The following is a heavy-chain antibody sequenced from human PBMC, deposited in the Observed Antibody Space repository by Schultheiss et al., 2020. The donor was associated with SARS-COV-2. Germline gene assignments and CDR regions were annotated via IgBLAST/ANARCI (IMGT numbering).Heavy chain of an antibody. V-gene: IGHV3-23*01. CDR1: GFTFSTYA. D-gene: IGHD7-27*01. CDR3: AKDARLGPNN. Sequence: GESLKISCAASGFTFSTYAMTWVRQAPGRGLEWVSSISVSGDSKFYADSVKGRFTISRDNSKNTLYLQMNSLRADDTAVYYCAKDARLGPNNWGQGTLVTVSS. CDR2: ISVSGDSK. J-gene: IGHJ4*02.